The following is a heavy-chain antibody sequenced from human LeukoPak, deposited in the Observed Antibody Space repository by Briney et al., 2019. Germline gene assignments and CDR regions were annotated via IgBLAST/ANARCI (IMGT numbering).Heavy chain of an antibody. J-gene: IGHJ4*02. D-gene: IGHD5-18*01. CDR2: ISASGGST. CDR3: ARSLYTAMAKSYFDY. CDR1: GFTFSSYS. V-gene: IGHV3-23*01. Sequence: PGGSLRLSCAASGFTFSSYSMSWVRQAPGKGLEWVSVISASGGSTGYADSVKGRFTLSRDNSKNTLSLQMNSLRAEDTAVYYCARSLYTAMAKSYFDYWGQGTLVTVSS.